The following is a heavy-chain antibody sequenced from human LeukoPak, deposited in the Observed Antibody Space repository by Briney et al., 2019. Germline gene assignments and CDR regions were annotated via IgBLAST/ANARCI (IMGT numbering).Heavy chain of an antibody. Sequence: SETLSLTCTVSGGSISSYYWSWTRQPAGKGLEWIGRIYSTGSTNYNPSLKSRVTMLVDTSKNQFSLRLRSVTAADTAVYYCARQIASAGTAGFDFWGQGALVTVSS. V-gene: IGHV4-4*07. J-gene: IGHJ4*02. CDR1: GGSISSYY. CDR2: IYSTGST. CDR3: ARQIASAGTAGFDF. D-gene: IGHD6-13*01.